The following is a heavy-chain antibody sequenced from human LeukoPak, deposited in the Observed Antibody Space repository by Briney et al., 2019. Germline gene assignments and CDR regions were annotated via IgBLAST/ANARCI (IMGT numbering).Heavy chain of an antibody. J-gene: IGHJ3*02. CDR1: GGSISSSNW. CDR3: ARGGSDYHDAFDI. CDR2: IYHSGST. Sequence: PSETLSLTGAVSGGSISSSNWWSWVRQPPGKGLEWIGEIYHSGSTNYNPSLKSRVTISVDKSKNQFSLKLSSVTAADTAVYYCARGGSDYHDAFDIWGQGTMVTVSS. D-gene: IGHD4-11*01. V-gene: IGHV4-4*02.